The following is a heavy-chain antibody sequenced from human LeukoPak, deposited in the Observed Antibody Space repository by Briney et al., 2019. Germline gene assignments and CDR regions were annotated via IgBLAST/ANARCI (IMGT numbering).Heavy chain of an antibody. V-gene: IGHV3-30*04. D-gene: IGHD3-22*01. CDR3: AKDPPPQYYYDSSGYFDY. Sequence: PGRSLRLSCAASGFTFSSYAMHWVRQAPGKGLEWVAVISYDGSNKHYADSVKGRFTISRDNSKNTLYLQMNSLRAEDTAVYYCAKDPPPQYYYDSSGYFDYWGQGTLVTVSS. CDR1: GFTFSSYA. J-gene: IGHJ4*02. CDR2: ISYDGSNK.